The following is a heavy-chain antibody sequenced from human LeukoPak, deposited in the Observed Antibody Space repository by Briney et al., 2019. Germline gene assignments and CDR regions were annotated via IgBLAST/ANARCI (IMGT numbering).Heavy chain of an antibody. Sequence: GGSLRLSCAASGFTFSSYAMHWVRQAPGKGLEYVSAISSNGGSTYYANSVKGRFTISRDNSKNTLYLQMGSLRAEDMAVYYCARARAVKNYYMDVWGKGTTVTVYS. D-gene: IGHD3-10*01. CDR1: GFTFSSYA. CDR2: ISSNGGST. J-gene: IGHJ6*03. V-gene: IGHV3-64*01. CDR3: ARARAVKNYYMDV.